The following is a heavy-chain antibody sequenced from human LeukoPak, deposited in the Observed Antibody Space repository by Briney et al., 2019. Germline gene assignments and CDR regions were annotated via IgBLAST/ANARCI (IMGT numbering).Heavy chain of an antibody. V-gene: IGHV3-33*06. J-gene: IGHJ4*02. CDR3: AKDRGAVAGTGTALRY. Sequence: GGSLRLSCAASGFTFSSYAMSWVRQAPGKGLEWVAVIWYDGSNKYYADSVKGRFTISRDNSKNTLYLQMNSLRAEDTAVYYCAKDRGAVAGTGTALRYWGQGTLVTVSS. CDR1: GFTFSSYA. D-gene: IGHD6-19*01. CDR2: IWYDGSNK.